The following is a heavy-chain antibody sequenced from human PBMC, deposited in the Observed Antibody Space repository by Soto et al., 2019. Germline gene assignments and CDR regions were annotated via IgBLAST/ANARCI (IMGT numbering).Heavy chain of an antibody. J-gene: IGHJ5*01. CDR3: ASGRGWSDS. V-gene: IGHV1-3*01. CDR2: IDAGNGKT. Sequence: QVQLVQSGAEVKKPGASVKVSCKASGYIFNRYVMHWVRQAPGQRPEWMGWIDAGNGKTKYSEKFQGRVTITRDTSASTAYMELTTLRSEDTAVYYCASGRGWSDSWCQGTQVIVSS. CDR1: GYIFNRYV.